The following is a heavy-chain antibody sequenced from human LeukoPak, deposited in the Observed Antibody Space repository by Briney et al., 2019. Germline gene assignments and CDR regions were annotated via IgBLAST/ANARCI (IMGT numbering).Heavy chain of an antibody. CDR2: IYYSGST. J-gene: IGHJ4*02. V-gene: IGHV4-59*01. Sequence: SETLSLTCTVSGGSLSSYYWSWIRQPPGKGLEWIGYIYYSGSTNYNPSLKSRVTISVDTSKNQFSLKLSSVTAADTAVYYCAREQYSSGWYAIHDYWGQGTLVTVSS. D-gene: IGHD6-19*01. CDR1: GGSLSSYY. CDR3: AREQYSSGWYAIHDY.